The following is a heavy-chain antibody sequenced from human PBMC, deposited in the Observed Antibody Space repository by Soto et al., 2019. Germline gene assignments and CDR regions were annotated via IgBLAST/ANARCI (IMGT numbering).Heavy chain of an antibody. D-gene: IGHD2-15*01. CDR3: ARHTPAISISDH. Sequence: QLQLQESGPGLVKPSETLSLTCTVSGGSISSSSYYWGWIRQPPGKGLEWIGSIYYRGSTYYNPSLKSRVTISVDTSKNQFSLKLSSVTAADTAVYYCARHTPAISISDHWGQGTLVTVSS. CDR1: GGSISSSSYY. CDR2: IYYRGST. J-gene: IGHJ4*02. V-gene: IGHV4-39*01.